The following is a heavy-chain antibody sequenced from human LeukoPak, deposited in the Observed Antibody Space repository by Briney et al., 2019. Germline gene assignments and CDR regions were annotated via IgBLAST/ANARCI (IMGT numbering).Heavy chain of an antibody. CDR3: ARLEITTVTTSDY. D-gene: IGHD4-17*01. Sequence: ASVRVSCKASGGTFRSYAISWVRQAPGQGLEWMGGIIPIFGTANYAQKFQGRVTITADESTSTAYMELSSLRSEDTAVYYCARLEITTVTTSDYWGQGTLVTVSS. J-gene: IGHJ4*02. V-gene: IGHV1-69*13. CDR1: GGTFRSYA. CDR2: IIPIFGTA.